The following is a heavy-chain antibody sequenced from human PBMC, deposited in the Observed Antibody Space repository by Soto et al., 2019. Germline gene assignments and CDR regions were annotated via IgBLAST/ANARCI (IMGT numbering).Heavy chain of an antibody. J-gene: IGHJ4*02. CDR3: AKDAPRPNGRYFFDY. Sequence: GGSLRLSCAASGFTFSSYAMSWVRQAPGKGLEWVSAISGSGGSTYYADSVKGRFTISRDNSKDTLFLQMNSLTVEDTAVYYCAKDAPRPNGRYFFDYWGKGALVPVAS. CDR2: ISGSGGST. V-gene: IGHV3-23*01. CDR1: GFTFSSYA. D-gene: IGHD4-17*01.